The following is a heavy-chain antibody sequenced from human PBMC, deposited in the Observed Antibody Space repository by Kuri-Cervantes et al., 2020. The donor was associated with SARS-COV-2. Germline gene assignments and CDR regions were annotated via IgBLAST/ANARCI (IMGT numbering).Heavy chain of an antibody. Sequence: GGSLRLSCAASGFTFSSYEMNWVRQAPGKGLEWVSYISSSGTTIYYADSVKGRFTISRDNAKNSLYLQMNSLRAEDTAVYYCAREVRYGYADLPGENFDYWGQGTLVTVSS. D-gene: IGHD4-17*01. V-gene: IGHV3-48*03. CDR1: GFTFSSYE. CDR3: AREVRYGYADLPGENFDY. J-gene: IGHJ4*02. CDR2: ISSSGTTI.